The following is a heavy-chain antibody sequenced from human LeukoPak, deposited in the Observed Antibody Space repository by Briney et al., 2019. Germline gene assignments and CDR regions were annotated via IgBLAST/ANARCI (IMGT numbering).Heavy chain of an antibody. Sequence: SETLSLTCTVSGGSISSYYWSWIRQPPGKGLEWIGNFYYSGSTSYNPSLKSRLTISVDTSKNQFSLKLSSVTAADTAVYYCARGFLYDYVWGSYRPNDYWGQGTLVTVSS. D-gene: IGHD3-16*02. V-gene: IGHV4-59*08. CDR2: FYYSGST. CDR1: GGSISSYY. J-gene: IGHJ4*02. CDR3: ARGFLYDYVWGSYRPNDY.